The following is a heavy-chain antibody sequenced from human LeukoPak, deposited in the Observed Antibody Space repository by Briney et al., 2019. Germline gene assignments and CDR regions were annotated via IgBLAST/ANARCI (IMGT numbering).Heavy chain of an antibody. CDR1: GGSIGSGGYY. J-gene: IGHJ4*02. CDR3: ARDPRAFGGVIAPFDY. D-gene: IGHD3-16*02. V-gene: IGHV4-31*03. CDR2: IYYSGST. Sequence: SETLSLTCTVSGGSIGSGGYYWSWIRQHPGKGLEWIGYIYYSGSTYYNPSLKSRVTISVDTSKNQFSLKLSSVTAADTAVYYCARDPRAFGGVIAPFDYWGQGTLVTVSS.